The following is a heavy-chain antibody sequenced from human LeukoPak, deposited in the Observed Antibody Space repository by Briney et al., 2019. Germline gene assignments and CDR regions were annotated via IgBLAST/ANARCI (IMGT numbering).Heavy chain of an antibody. V-gene: IGHV4-34*01. D-gene: IGHD3-10*01. Sequence: KPSETLFLTCAVYGRSFRGYYWSWIRQPPGKGLEWIGEINHSGSTNYNPPLKSRDTISVDTSKNQFSLKLSSVTAADTAVYYCASLYYYGSGKEYNWFDPWGQGTLVTVSS. J-gene: IGHJ5*02. CDR2: INHSGST. CDR3: ASLYYYGSGKEYNWFDP. CDR1: GRSFRGYY.